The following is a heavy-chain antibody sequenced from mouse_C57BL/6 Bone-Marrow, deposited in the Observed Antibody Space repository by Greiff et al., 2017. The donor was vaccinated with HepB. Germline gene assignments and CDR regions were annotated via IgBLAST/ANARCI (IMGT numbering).Heavy chain of an antibody. V-gene: IGHV14-2*01. Sequence: EVQLQESGAELVKPGASVKLSCTASGFNIKDYYMHWVKQRPEQGLEWIGRIDPVDGETKYDPKFQGKATITADTSSNTVYLQLSSLTSEDTAVYYFSRDGYDYGSRDYWGQGTTLTVSS. D-gene: IGHD1-1*01. CDR1: GFNIKDYY. CDR2: IDPVDGET. J-gene: IGHJ2*01. CDR3: SRDGYDYGSRDY.